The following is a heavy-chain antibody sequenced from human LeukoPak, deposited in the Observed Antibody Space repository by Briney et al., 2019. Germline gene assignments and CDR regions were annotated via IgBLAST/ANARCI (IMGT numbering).Heavy chain of an antibody. CDR3: ARERIAAAGTATYAFDI. J-gene: IGHJ3*02. CDR1: GFTFSSYG. Sequence: GGSLRLSCAASGFTFSSYGMHWVRQAPGKGLEWVAVIWYDGSNKYYADSVKGRFTISRDNSKNTLYLQMNSLRAEDTAVYHCARERIAAAGTATYAFDIWGQGTMVTVSS. CDR2: IWYDGSNK. V-gene: IGHV3-33*01. D-gene: IGHD6-13*01.